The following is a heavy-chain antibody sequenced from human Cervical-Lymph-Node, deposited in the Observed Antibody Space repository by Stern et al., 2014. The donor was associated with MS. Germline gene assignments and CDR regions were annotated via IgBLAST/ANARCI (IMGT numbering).Heavy chain of an antibody. Sequence: EMQLVESGEGLVRPGGPRGLSGAASGLTLSSYAMSWVRQAQGRGREWVSAIGGSGGSTYYADSVKGRFTISRDNSKNTLYLQMNSLRAEDTAVYYCAKEAVHWYFDLWGRGTLVTVSS. CDR2: IGGSGGST. CDR1: GLTLSSYA. CDR3: AKEAVHWYFDL. V-gene: IGHV3-23*04. J-gene: IGHJ2*01. D-gene: IGHD6-19*01.